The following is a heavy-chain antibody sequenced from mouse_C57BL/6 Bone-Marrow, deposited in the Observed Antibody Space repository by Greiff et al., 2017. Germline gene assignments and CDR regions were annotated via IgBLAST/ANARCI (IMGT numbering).Heavy chain of an antibody. CDR2: IHPNSGST. CDR1: GYTFTSYW. J-gene: IGHJ2*01. D-gene: IGHD1-1*01. V-gene: IGHV1-64*01. Sequence: QVQLKQPGAELVKPGASVKLSCKASGYTFTSYWMHWVKQRPGQGLEWIGMIHPNSGSTNYNEKFKSKATLTVDKSSSTAYMQLSSLTSEDSAVYYCARRGLFTTVVAFDYWGQGTTLTVSS. CDR3: ARRGLFTTVVAFDY.